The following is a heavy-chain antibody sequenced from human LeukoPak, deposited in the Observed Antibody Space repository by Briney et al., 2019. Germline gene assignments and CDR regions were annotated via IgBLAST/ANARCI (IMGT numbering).Heavy chain of an antibody. Sequence: GRSLRLSCAASGFTFDDYATHWVRQAPGKGLEWVSGISWNSGSIGYADSVKGRFTISRDNAKNSLYLQMNSLRAEDTALYYCALGAVAGLRHFDYWGQGTLVTVSS. D-gene: IGHD6-19*01. CDR2: ISWNSGSI. CDR1: GFTFDDYA. J-gene: IGHJ4*02. CDR3: ALGAVAGLRHFDY. V-gene: IGHV3-9*01.